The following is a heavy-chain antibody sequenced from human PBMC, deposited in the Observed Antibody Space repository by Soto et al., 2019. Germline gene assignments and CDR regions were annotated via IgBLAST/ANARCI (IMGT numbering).Heavy chain of an antibody. V-gene: IGHV4-39*01. CDR1: GGSISSSSYY. CDR3: ARSHSSGWYLPDDY. D-gene: IGHD6-19*01. Sequence: SETLSLTCTVSGGSISSSSYYWGWIRQPPGKGLEWIGSIYYSGKTYYNPSLKSRVTISVDTSKNQFSLKLSSVTAADTAVYYCARSHSSGWYLPDDYWGQGTLVTVSS. J-gene: IGHJ4*02. CDR2: IYYSGKT.